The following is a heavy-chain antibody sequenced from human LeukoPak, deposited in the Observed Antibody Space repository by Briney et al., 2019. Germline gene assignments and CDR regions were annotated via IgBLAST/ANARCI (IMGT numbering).Heavy chain of an antibody. CDR1: GGSISSYY. CDR2: IYYSGST. CDR3: ARRPFWSGYYLDY. D-gene: IGHD3-3*01. J-gene: IGHJ4*02. V-gene: IGHV4-59*12. Sequence: SETLSLTCTVSGGSISSYYWSWIRQPPGKGLEWIGYIYYSGSTNYNPSLKSRVTISVDTSKNQFSLKLSSVTAADTAVYYCARRPFWSGYYLDYWGQGTLVTVSS.